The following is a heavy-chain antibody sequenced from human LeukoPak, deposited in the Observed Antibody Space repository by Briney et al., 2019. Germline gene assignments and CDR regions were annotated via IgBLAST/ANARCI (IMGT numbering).Heavy chain of an antibody. Sequence: GASVKVSCKASGYTFTSYGISWVRQAPGQGLEWMGWISAYNGSTNYAQKLQGRVTMTTDTSTSTAYMELRSLRSDDTAVYYRARGKGGDIVVVPAAIPNWFDPWGQGTLVTVSS. J-gene: IGHJ5*02. CDR1: GYTFTSYG. CDR2: ISAYNGST. CDR3: ARGKGGDIVVVPAAIPNWFDP. V-gene: IGHV1-18*01. D-gene: IGHD2-2*01.